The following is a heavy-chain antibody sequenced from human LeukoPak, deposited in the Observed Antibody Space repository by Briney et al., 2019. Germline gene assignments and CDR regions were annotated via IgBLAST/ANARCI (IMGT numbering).Heavy chain of an antibody. CDR1: GGSCDDYY. J-gene: IGHJ5*02. D-gene: IGHD1-14*01. V-gene: IGHV4-34*01. Sequence: SETLSLTCDVSGGSCDDYYCSWIRQPPGKGLEWIGEIHPHGIFYYNSSLMSRVTISIDTSKSQFSLRLTSVTAADTAFYYCARGRNRSKAGDLWGQGSLVTVSS. CDR3: ARGRNRSKAGDL. CDR2: IHPHGIF.